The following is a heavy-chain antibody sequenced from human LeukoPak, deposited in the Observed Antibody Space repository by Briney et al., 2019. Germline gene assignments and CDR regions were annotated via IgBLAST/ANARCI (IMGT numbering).Heavy chain of an antibody. J-gene: IGHJ5*02. Sequence: GGSLRLSCAASGFTFSSYAMHWVRQAPGKGLEWVAVISYDGSNKYYADSVKGRFTISRDNAKNSLYLQMNSLRAEDTAVYYCARDSPMGGYCSSTSCHQYNWFDPWGQGTLVTVSS. CDR3: ARDSPMGGYCSSTSCHQYNWFDP. CDR1: GFTFSSYA. V-gene: IGHV3-30-3*01. CDR2: ISYDGSNK. D-gene: IGHD2-2*01.